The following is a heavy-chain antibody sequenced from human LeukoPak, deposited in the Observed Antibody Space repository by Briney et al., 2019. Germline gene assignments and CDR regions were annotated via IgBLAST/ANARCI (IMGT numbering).Heavy chain of an antibody. J-gene: IGHJ4*02. Sequence: ASVRVSCKASGYTFTGFHMHWVRQAPGQGLEWLGWINPNSGGTNYAQRFQGRVTMTTDTSATTAYLELRSLTSDDTALYYCARLMDNNYDGSAFDYWGQGTLVTVSS. D-gene: IGHD3-22*01. V-gene: IGHV1-2*02. CDR2: INPNSGGT. CDR1: GYTFTGFH. CDR3: ARLMDNNYDGSAFDY.